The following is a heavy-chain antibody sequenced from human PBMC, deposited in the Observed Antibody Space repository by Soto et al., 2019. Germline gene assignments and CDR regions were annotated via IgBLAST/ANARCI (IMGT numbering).Heavy chain of an antibody. Sequence: GGSLRLSCAASGFTFRSYSMNWVRQAPGKGLEWVSSISSSSSYIYYADSVKGRFTISRDNAKNSLYLQMNSLRAEDTAVYYCARDRLRFLEWLLFFDYWGQGTLVTVSS. CDR3: ARDRLRFLEWLLFFDY. D-gene: IGHD3-3*01. CDR2: ISSSSSYI. J-gene: IGHJ4*02. CDR1: GFTFRSYS. V-gene: IGHV3-21*01.